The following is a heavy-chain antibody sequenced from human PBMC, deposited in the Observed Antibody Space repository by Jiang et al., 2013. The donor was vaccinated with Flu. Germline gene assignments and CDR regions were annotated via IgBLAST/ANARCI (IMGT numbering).Heavy chain of an antibody. J-gene: IGHJ4*02. CDR3: ARGGYVYDVLTSYRPYYFDF. CDR1: GESFETYY. CDR2: INHGGST. D-gene: IGHD3-9*01. Sequence: KPSETLSLTCATFGESFETYYWNWIRQTPEKGLEWIGKINHGGSTNYNPSLKSRVTISVDKSKKQFSLNLTSVTAADTAVYYCARGGYVYDVLTSYRPYYFDFWGPGTLVTVSS. V-gene: IGHV4-34*01.